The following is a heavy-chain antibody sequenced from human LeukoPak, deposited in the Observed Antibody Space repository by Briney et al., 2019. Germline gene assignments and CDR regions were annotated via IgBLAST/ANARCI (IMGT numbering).Heavy chain of an antibody. V-gene: IGHV1-58*02. D-gene: IGHD3-10*01. J-gene: IGHJ4*02. CDR1: GFTFTSSA. CDR2: IVVGSGNT. Sequence: PRASVKVSCKASGFTFTSSAMQWVRQARGQRLEWIGWIVVGSGNTNYAQKFQERVTITRDMSTSTAYMELSSLRSEDTAVYYCARATDIRWFGGLFTDYGVDYWGQGTLVTVSS. CDR3: ARATDIRWFGGLFTDYGVDY.